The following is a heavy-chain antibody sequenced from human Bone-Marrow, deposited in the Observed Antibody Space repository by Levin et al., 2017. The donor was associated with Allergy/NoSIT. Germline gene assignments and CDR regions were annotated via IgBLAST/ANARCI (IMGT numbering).Heavy chain of an antibody. CDR3: AKRGVNEVVTAILVPPVDDRDY. D-gene: IGHD2-21*02. J-gene: IGHJ4*02. V-gene: IGHV3-23*01. CDR1: GFTFSSYA. CDR2: ISGSGGST. Sequence: GGSLRLSCAASGFTFSSYAMSWVRQAPGKGLEWVSAISGSGGSTYYADSVKGRFTISRDNSKNTLYLQMNSLRAEDTAVYYCAKRGVNEVVTAILVPPVDDRDYWGQGTLVTVSS.